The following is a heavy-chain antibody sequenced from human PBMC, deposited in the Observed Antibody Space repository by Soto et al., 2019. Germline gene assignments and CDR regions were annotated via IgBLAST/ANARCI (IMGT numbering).Heavy chain of an antibody. V-gene: IGHV4-59*08. CDR1: GGSISSSY. CDR2: IYSSGST. D-gene: IGHD3-22*01. CDR3: AKRSGGYYPF. J-gene: IGHJ1*01. Sequence: QVQLQESGPGLVRPSETLSLTCTVSGGSISSSYWSWIRQPPGKGLEWIAYIYSSGSTNYNPSLKSRVTISVDTSKNQFSLRLSSVTAAAAAVYYCAKRSGGYYPFWGQGTLVTVSS.